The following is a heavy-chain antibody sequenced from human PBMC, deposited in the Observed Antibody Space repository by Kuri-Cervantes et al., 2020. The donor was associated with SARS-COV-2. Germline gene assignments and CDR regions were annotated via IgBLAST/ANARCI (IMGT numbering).Heavy chain of an antibody. D-gene: IGHD3-10*01. Sequence: SVKVSCKASGGTFSSYAISWVRQAPGQGLEWMGGIIPIFGTANYAQKFQGRVTITTDESTSTAYMELSSLRSDDTAVYYCARVFSPIMVGGVRLNWFDPWGQGTLVTDSS. J-gene: IGHJ5*02. CDR2: IIPIFGTA. V-gene: IGHV1-69*05. CDR3: ARVFSPIMVGGVRLNWFDP. CDR1: GGTFSSYA.